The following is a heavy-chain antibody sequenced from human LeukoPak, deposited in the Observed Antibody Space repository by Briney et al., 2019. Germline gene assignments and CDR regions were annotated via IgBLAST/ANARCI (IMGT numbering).Heavy chain of an antibody. D-gene: IGHD6-19*01. Sequence: GGSLRLSCAASGFTFSSYAMSWVRQAPGKGLEWVSAISGSGGSTYYADSVKGRFTISRDNSKNTLYLQMNSLRAEDTAVYYCAKDRDSDWTSKYFQHWGQGTLVTVSS. CDR3: AKDRDSDWTSKYFQH. CDR1: GFTFSSYA. CDR2: ISGSGGST. V-gene: IGHV3-23*01. J-gene: IGHJ1*01.